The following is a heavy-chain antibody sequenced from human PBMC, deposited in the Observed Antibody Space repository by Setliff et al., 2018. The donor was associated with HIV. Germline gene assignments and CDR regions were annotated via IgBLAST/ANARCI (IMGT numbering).Heavy chain of an antibody. CDR3: ARVGSAKYTSGWYDY. J-gene: IGHJ4*02. D-gene: IGHD6-19*01. CDR1: GYTFTDYY. Sequence: GASVKVSCKASGYTFTDYYMHWVQQAPGKGLEWMGRVDPEDGETIYAEKFQGRVTITADTSTDTAYMELSSLRPEDMAVYYCARVGSAKYTSGWYDYWGQGTLVTVSS. V-gene: IGHV1-69-2*01. CDR2: VDPEDGET.